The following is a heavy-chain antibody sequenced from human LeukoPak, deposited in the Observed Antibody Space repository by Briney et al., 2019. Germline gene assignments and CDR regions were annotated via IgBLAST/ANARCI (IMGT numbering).Heavy chain of an antibody. J-gene: IGHJ4*02. Sequence: GESLKISCKGSGYSFTSYWISWVRQMPGKGLEWMGRVDPSDSYTNYSPSFQGHVTISADKSISTAYLQWSSLKASDTAMYYCARHIYGYCSSTSCSLDYWGQGTLVTVSS. CDR2: VDPSDSYT. CDR1: GYSFTSYW. CDR3: ARHIYGYCSSTSCSLDY. V-gene: IGHV5-10-1*01. D-gene: IGHD2-2*01.